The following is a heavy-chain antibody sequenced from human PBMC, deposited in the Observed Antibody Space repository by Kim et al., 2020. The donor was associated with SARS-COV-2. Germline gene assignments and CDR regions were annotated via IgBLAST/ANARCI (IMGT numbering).Heavy chain of an antibody. CDR3: AREDTYYDSSGYPRVI. Sequence: SVKGRFTIARDNSKNTLYLQMNSLRAEDTAVYYCAREDTYYDSSGYPRVIWGQGTMVTVSS. V-gene: IGHV3-66*01. D-gene: IGHD3-22*01. J-gene: IGHJ3*02.